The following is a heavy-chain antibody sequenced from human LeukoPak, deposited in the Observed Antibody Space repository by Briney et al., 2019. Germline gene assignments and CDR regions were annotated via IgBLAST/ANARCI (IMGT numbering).Heavy chain of an antibody. V-gene: IGHV4-31*03. CDR2: IYYSGST. D-gene: IGHD1-7*01. CDR3: ARVARYNWNYVSWFDP. J-gene: IGHJ5*02. Sequence: PSETLSLTCTVSGGSISSGGYYWRWIRQHPGKGLEWIGYIYYSGSTYYNPSLKSRVTISVDTSKNQFSLKLSSVTAADTAVYYCARVARYNWNYVSWFDPWGQGTLVTVSS. CDR1: GGSISSGGYY.